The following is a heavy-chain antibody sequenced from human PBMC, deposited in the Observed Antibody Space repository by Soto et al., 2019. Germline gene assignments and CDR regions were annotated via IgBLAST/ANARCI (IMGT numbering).Heavy chain of an antibody. V-gene: IGHV1-46*01. CDR3: AREGAVAGTSFDH. J-gene: IGHJ4*01. D-gene: IGHD6-19*01. CDR1: GYPFTSYY. CDR2: INVSDGST. Sequence: VQLAQSGAELRKSGASVKVSCKASGYPFTSYYLHWVRQAPGQGPEWMGRINVSDGSTRYAQKFQGRVTMTREMSTSTVYMELSRLRSEDSAVYSCAREGAVAGTSFDHWGQGTLVTVSS.